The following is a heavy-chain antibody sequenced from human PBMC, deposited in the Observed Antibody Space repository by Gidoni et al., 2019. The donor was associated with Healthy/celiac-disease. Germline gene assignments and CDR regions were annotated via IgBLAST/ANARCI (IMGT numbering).Heavy chain of an antibody. V-gene: IGHV3-53*01. CDR1: GFTVGSNY. J-gene: IGHJ3*02. CDR3: ASGFWDAFDI. Sequence: EVKLVEAGGGLIQPGGSLSLSCAAHGFTVGSNYMSWVRQAPGKGLEWVSVISRGGSTYSADSVQGRFTISRDNSKNTLYLQMHILRAEDTAVYYCASGFWDAFDIWGQGTMVTVSS. D-gene: IGHD3-3*01. CDR2: ISRGGST.